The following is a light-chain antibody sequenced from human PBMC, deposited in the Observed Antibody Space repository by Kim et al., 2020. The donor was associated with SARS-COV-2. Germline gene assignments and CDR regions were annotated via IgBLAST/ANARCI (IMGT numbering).Light chain of an antibody. CDR1: QNINSH. Sequence: DIQMTQSPSSLSASVGDRVTITCRTSQNINSHLNWYHQKPGRAPKLLIYAASTLQGGVPSRFSGSGSETDFTLTISSLQPDDFATYFCQQTYIAPFAFGPGTKVDSK. CDR2: AAS. CDR3: QQTYIAPFA. J-gene: IGKJ3*01. V-gene: IGKV1-39*01.